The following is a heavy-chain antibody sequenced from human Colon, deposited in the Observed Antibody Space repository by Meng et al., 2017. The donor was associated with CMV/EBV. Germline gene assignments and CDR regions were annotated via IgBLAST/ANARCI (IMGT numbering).Heavy chain of an antibody. D-gene: IGHD3-22*01. CDR2: LGGTGGIT. CDR3: VRDNARVQGNIPILVVPQGFDY. J-gene: IGHJ4*02. V-gene: IGHV3-23*01. CDR1: GFSLKTQM. Sequence: GGSLRLSCVVSGFSLKTQMMTWVRQAPGKGLEWVAGLGGTGGITLYADSVKGRFTISRDNAKNSLYLQMSSLSAEDTAVYYCVRDNARVQGNIPILVVPQGFDYWGQGTVVTVSS.